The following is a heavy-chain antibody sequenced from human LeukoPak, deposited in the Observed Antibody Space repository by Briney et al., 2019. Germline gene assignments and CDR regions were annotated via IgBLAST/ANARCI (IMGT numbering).Heavy chain of an antibody. CDR3: ARETGYYDSSGYGQFDY. CDR1: GFTFSSYG. Sequence: GGSLRLSCAASGFTFSSYGMHWVRQAPGKGLEWVAVISYDGSNKYYADSVKGRFTISRDNSKNTLYLQMNSLRAEDTAVYYCARETGYYDSSGYGQFDYWGQGTLVTVSS. CDR2: ISYDGSNK. J-gene: IGHJ4*02. V-gene: IGHV3-30*03. D-gene: IGHD3-22*01.